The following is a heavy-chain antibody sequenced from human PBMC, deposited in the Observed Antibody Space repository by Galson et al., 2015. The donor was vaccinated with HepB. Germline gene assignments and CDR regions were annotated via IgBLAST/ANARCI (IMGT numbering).Heavy chain of an antibody. CDR1: GFSLTTSGMC. Sequence: PALVNPTQTLTLTCTFSGFSLTTSGMCVSWVRQPPGKALEWLALIDWDDDKYYRESLRTRLTISKDTSKNQVVLTMTNMDPVDTATYYCARTGPRGYNYAYYDFWGQGTLVTVSP. J-gene: IGHJ4*02. V-gene: IGHV2-70*20. D-gene: IGHD5-18*01. CDR3: ARTGPRGYNYAYYDF. CDR2: IDWDDDK.